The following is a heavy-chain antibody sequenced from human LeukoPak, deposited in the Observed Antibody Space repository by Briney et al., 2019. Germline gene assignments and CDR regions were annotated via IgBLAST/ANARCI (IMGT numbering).Heavy chain of an antibody. J-gene: IGHJ3*02. Sequence: SETLCLTCTVSRGSTSTYYSCWIRAPTEKGLERVGRIYTGGRTKHNPSLKRRVTLPFEQSNKQFSLKLRSATSAHTARPVCARSRGYYYVSAFDIWRQGTMVTVSS. CDR1: RGSTSTYY. V-gene: IGHV4-4*07. D-gene: IGHD3-22*01. CDR3: ARSRGYYYVSAFDI. CDR2: IYTGGRT.